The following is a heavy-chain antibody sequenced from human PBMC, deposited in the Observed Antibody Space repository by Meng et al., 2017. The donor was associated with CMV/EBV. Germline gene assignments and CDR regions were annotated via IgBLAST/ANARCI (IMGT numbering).Heavy chain of an antibody. V-gene: IGHV3-52*01. CDR2: ITCDGSEK. D-gene: IGHD3-10*01. CDR1: GFTFSSSW. Sequence: GESLKISCAASGFTFSSSWMHWVCPAPEKGLEWVADITCDGSEKYYVDSVKGLLTISRDNAKNSLYLQVNSLRAEDMTVYYCVRIDGIRGGFDYWGQGTLVTVSS. CDR3: VRIDGIRGGFDY. J-gene: IGHJ4*02.